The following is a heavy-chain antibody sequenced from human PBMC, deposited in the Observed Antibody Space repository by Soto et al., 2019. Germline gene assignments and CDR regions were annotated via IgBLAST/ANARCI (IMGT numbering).Heavy chain of an antibody. J-gene: IGHJ6*02. Sequence: SGGSLRLSCAASGFTFSSYAMSWVRQAPGKGLEWVSAISGSGGSTYYADSVKGRFTISRDNSKNTLYLQMNSLRAEDTAVYYCAKESGITIFGVAPLGDGMDVWGQGTTVTVSS. CDR3: AKESGITIFGVAPLGDGMDV. D-gene: IGHD3-3*01. V-gene: IGHV3-23*01. CDR1: GFTFSSYA. CDR2: ISGSGGST.